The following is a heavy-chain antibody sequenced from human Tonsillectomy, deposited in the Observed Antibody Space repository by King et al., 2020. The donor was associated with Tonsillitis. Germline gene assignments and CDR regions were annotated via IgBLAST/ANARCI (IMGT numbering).Heavy chain of an antibody. V-gene: IGHV3-23*04. CDR1: GFTFSSYA. CDR2: ISGTGGST. D-gene: IGHD6-19*01. Sequence: QLVQSGGGLVQPGGSLRLSCAASGFTFSSYAMSWVRQAPGKGLEWVSAISGTGGSTYFADSVKGRFTISRDNSKNTLYLQMNSLRAEDTAVYYCAKDREYTSGWTYYYYGMDVWGQGTTVTVSS. CDR3: AKDREYTSGWTYYYYGMDV. J-gene: IGHJ6*02.